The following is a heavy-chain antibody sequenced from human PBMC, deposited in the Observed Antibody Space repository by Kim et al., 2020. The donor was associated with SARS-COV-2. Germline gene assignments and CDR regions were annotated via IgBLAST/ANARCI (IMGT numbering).Heavy chain of an antibody. D-gene: IGHD1-26*01. CDR2: INTNTGNP. V-gene: IGHV7-4-1*02. J-gene: IGHJ5*02. CDR1: GYTFTSYA. CDR3: ARTSYLYGHNWFDP. Sequence: ASVKVSCKASGYTFTSYAMNWVRQAPGQGLEWMGWINTNTGNPTYAQGFTGRFVFSLDTSVSTAYLQISSLKAEDTAVYYCARTSYLYGHNWFDPWGQGTLVTVSS.